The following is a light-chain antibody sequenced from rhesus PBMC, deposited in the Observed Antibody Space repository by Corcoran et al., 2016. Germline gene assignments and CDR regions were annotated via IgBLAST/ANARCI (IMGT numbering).Light chain of an antibody. CDR3: QQRNSYPRT. CDR2: DAS. J-gene: IGKJ1*01. CDR1: QGISSY. Sequence: DIQLTQSPSSLSASVGDRVTITCRASQGISSYLAWYQQKPGKALKLLIYDASNLQSGVPLRFSGSGSGTDFTLHISSLQPEDFAVYYCQQRNSYPRTFGQGPKVEIK. V-gene: IGKV1-38*01.